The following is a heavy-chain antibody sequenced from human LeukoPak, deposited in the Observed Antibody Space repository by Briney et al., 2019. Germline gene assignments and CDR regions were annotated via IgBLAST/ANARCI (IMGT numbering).Heavy chain of an antibody. CDR3: AREYYYDSSGYYPPHAFDI. D-gene: IGHD3-22*01. CDR1: GGSISTYY. Sequence: SETLSLTCTVSGGSISTYYWSWIRQPPGKGQEWIGYIYYSGSTNYNPSLKSRVTISVDTSKKQFSLKLSSVTAADTAVYYCAREYYYDSSGYYPPHAFDIWGQGTMVTVSS. V-gene: IGHV4-59*01. CDR2: IYYSGST. J-gene: IGHJ3*02.